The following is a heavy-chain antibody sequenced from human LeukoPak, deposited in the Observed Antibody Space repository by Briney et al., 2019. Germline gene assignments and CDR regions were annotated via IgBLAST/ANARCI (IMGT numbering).Heavy chain of an antibody. CDR3: ASGPDFYMDV. D-gene: IGHD3-3*01. Sequence: PSETLSLTCTISGDSISSNYWSWIRQPPGKGLEWIGYIYYTGRTKNNPSLKSRVTISVDTSKNQFSLKLTSVTAADTAVYYCASGPDFYMDVWGKGTTVTVSS. V-gene: IGHV4-59*01. CDR1: GDSISSNY. CDR2: IYYTGRT. J-gene: IGHJ6*03.